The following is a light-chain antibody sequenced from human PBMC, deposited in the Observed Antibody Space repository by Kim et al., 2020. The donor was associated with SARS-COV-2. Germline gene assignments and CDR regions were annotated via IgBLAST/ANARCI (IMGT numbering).Light chain of an antibody. CDR1: SGHSSYA. V-gene: IGLV4-69*01. J-gene: IGLJ2*01. Sequence: QPVLTQSPSASASLGASVKLTCTLSSGHSSYAMAWHQQQPEKGPRVLMKLNSDGSHSKGDGIPDRFSGSSSGAERYLTISSLQSEDEADYYCQTWCTGIVVFGGGTQLTVL. CDR2: LNSDGSH. CDR3: QTWCTGIVV.